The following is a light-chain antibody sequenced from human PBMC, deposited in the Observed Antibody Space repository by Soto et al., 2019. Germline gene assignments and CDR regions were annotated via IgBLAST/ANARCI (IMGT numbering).Light chain of an antibody. CDR1: QSVSSSD. J-gene: IGKJ1*01. CDR3: QQYGSSPGT. V-gene: IGKV3-20*01. CDR2: GAS. Sequence: EIVLTQSPGTLSLSPGERATLSCRASQSVSSSDLAWYQQKPGQAPRLLIYGASSRATGIPDRFSGSGSGTDFTLTISRLEPEDFALYYCQQYGSSPGTFGQGTKVDIK.